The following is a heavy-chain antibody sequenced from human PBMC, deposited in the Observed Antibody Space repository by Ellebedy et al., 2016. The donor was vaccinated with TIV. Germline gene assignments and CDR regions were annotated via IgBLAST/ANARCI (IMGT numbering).Heavy chain of an antibody. D-gene: IGHD1-26*01. CDR2: TSYDGSNK. Sequence: GGSLRLSCAASGFTFSSYGMHWVRQAPGKGLEWVAVTSYDGSNKYYADSVKGRFTISRDNSKNTLYLQMNSLRAEDTAVYYCARDGVGAFDYWGQGTLVTVSS. CDR3: ARDGVGAFDY. CDR1: GFTFSSYG. V-gene: IGHV3-30*03. J-gene: IGHJ4*02.